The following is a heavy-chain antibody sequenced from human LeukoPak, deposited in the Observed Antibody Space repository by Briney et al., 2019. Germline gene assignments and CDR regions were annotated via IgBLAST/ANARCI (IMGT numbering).Heavy chain of an antibody. CDR3: ASGYGDYDYYYYYGMDV. Sequence: SETLSLTCTVSSGSISSSSYYWSWIRQPPGKGLEWIGYIYYSGCTNYNPSLKSRVIISVDTSKNQFSLKLSSVTAADTAVYYCASGYGDYDYYYYYGMDVWGQGTTVTVSS. CDR2: IYYSGCT. CDR1: SGSISSSSYY. V-gene: IGHV4-61*01. J-gene: IGHJ6*02. D-gene: IGHD4-17*01.